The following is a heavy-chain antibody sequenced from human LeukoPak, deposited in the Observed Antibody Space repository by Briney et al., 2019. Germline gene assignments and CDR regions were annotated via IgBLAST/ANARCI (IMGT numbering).Heavy chain of an antibody. D-gene: IGHD6-19*01. V-gene: IGHV4-39*07. J-gene: IGHJ1*01. CDR3: ARGIPVAGNEYFHH. CDR1: GDSVSSSTFH. CDR2: IYFGRST. Sequence: PSETLSLTCTVSGDSVSSSTFHWGWIRQTPERGLEWIGSIYFGRSTYYNPSLMSRVTISGDMSKNQFSLKVDSVTAADTAVYFCARGIPVAGNEYFHHWGQGTLVIVSS.